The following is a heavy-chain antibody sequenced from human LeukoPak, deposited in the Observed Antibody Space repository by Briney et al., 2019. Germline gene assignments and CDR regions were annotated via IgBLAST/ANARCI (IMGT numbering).Heavy chain of an antibody. J-gene: IGHJ4*02. Sequence: PGGSLRLSCAASGFTFSTYWMDWVRQAPGKGLGWVANINQDGGDKNYVDSVKGRFTIFRDNAKNLLYLQMSSLRAEDTAVYYCTRSLDYWGQGTLVTVSS. CDR3: TRSLDY. CDR1: GFTFSTYW. V-gene: IGHV3-7*04. CDR2: INQDGGDK.